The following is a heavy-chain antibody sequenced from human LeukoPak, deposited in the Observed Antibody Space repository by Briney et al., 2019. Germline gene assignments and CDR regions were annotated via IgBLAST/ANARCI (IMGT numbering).Heavy chain of an antibody. CDR2: IYYSGST. V-gene: IGHV4-59*01. D-gene: IGHD6-13*01. CDR3: ARGCSAGTPHNWFDP. CDR1: GGSISGYY. Sequence: SETLSLTCTVSGGSISGYYWSWIRQPPGKGREWIGYIYYSGSTNYNPSLKSRVTISVDTSKNQFSLKLSSVTAADTAVYYCARGCSAGTPHNWFDPWGQGTLVTVSS. J-gene: IGHJ5*02.